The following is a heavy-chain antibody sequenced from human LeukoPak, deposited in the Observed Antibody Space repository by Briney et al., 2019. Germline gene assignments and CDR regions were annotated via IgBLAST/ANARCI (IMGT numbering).Heavy chain of an antibody. CDR1: GYTFTGYY. V-gene: IGHV1-2*02. D-gene: IGHD6-13*01. J-gene: IGHJ4*02. CDR2: INPNSGGT. CDR3: AGGIWAAGNFDY. Sequence: ASVKVSCKASGYTFTGYYMHWVRQAPGQGLEWMGWINPNSGGTNYAQKFQGRITMTRDTSISTAYMELSRLRSDDTAVYYCAGGIWAAGNFDYWGQGTLVTVSS.